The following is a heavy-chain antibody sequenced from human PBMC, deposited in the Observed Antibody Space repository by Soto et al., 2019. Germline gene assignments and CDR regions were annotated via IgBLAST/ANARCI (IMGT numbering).Heavy chain of an antibody. CDR1: GGSISSYY. D-gene: IGHD2-21*02. CDR2: IYYSGST. Sequence: PSETLSLTWTVAGGSISSYYWSWIRQPPGKGLEWIGYIYYSGSTNYNPSLKSRVTISVDTSKNQFSLKLSSVTAADTAVYYCARDSPYCGGHCPVDAFDIWGQGTMVTVSS. CDR3: ARDSPYCGGHCPVDAFDI. V-gene: IGHV4-59*01. J-gene: IGHJ3*02.